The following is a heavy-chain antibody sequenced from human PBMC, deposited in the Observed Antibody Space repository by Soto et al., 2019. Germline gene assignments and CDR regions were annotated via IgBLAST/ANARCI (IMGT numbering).Heavy chain of an antibody. J-gene: IGHJ4*02. CDR3: ARVGYYYDSSGYYLSFDY. D-gene: IGHD3-22*01. CDR2: MNPNSGNT. V-gene: IGHV1-8*01. CDR1: GYTFTSYD. Sequence: QVQLVQSGAEVKKPGASVKVSCKASGYTFTSYDINWVRQATGQGLEWMGWMNPNSGNTRYAQKFQGRVTMTRNTSISTAYMELSSLRSEDTAVYYCARVGYYYDSSGYYLSFDYWGQGTLVTVSS.